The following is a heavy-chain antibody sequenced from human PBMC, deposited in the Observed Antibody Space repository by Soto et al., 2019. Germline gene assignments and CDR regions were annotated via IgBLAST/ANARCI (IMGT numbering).Heavy chain of an antibody. D-gene: IGHD4-4*01. V-gene: IGHV3-48*01. J-gene: IGHJ6*02. CDR3: AMPYSNYGYYYGMDV. Sequence: GGSLRLSCAASGFTFSSYTMHWVRQTPGKGLEWVSYISSSSSTIYYADSVKGRFTISRDNSKNTLYLQMNSLRAEDTAVYYCAMPYSNYGYYYGMDVWGQGTTVTVSS. CDR1: GFTFSSYT. CDR2: ISSSSSTI.